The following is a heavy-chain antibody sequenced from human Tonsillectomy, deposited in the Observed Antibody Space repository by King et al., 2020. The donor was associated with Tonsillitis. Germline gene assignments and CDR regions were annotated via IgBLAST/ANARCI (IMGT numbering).Heavy chain of an antibody. CDR3: AREFQLLFGFDP. CDR2: IIPVFGPP. Sequence: VQLVESGAEVKKPGSSVKISCKASGGSLNNYAINWVRQAPGKGLEWMGRIIPVFGPPNYAQKFRGRVTITADESTSTFNMEVSSLRFEDTAVYYCAREFQLLFGFDPWGQGTLVTVS. D-gene: IGHD2-21*01. CDR1: GGSLNNYA. V-gene: IGHV1-69*01. J-gene: IGHJ5*02.